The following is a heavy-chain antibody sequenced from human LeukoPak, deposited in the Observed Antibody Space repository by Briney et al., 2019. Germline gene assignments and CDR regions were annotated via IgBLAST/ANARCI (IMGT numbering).Heavy chain of an antibody. Sequence: PGGSLRLSCAASGFTFSSYGMHWVRQAPGKGLEWVAVISYDGSTKYYADSVKGRFTISRDNSKNTLYLQMNSLRAEDTAVYYCARGSRGALGYAFDIWGQGTMVTVSS. V-gene: IGHV3-30*03. CDR1: GFTFSSYG. D-gene: IGHD3-16*01. CDR3: ARGSRGALGYAFDI. J-gene: IGHJ3*02. CDR2: ISYDGSTK.